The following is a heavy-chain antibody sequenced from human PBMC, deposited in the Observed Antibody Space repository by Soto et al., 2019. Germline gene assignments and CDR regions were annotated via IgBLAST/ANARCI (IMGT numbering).Heavy chain of an antibody. CDR1: GLMFNNYA. V-gene: IGHV3-23*01. CDR2: ISGGGGST. CDR3: EKWASSISARWDKGIDF. J-gene: IGHJ4*02. Sequence: DVKLLQSGGSVVQPGGSLRLSCGASGLMFNNYAMNWVRQAPGKGLEWISAISGGGGSTHYADSVRGRFIISRDNSKNMLYLQMNSRRVEDTAVYYCEKWASSISARWDKGIDFWGQGTQVTVSS. D-gene: IGHD6-6*01.